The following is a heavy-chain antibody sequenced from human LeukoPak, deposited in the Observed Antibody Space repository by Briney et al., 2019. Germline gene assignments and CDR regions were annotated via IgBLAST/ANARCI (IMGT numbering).Heavy chain of an antibody. V-gene: IGHV3-48*03. CDR1: GFTYSSYE. D-gene: IGHD6-6*01. CDR3: ARPPAPIIADRYQFDY. CDR2: ISSSGSSI. J-gene: IGHJ4*02. Sequence: PGGSLRLSCAASGFTYSSYEMNWVRQAPGKGLEWVSYISSSGSSIYYADSVKGRFTISRDNTKNSLYLQMNSLRAEDTAVYYCARPPAPIIADRYQFDYCGQGTLVTVSS.